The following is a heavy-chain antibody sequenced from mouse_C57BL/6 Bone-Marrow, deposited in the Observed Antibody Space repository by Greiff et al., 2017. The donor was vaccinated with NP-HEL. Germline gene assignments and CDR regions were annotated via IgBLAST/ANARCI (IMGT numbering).Heavy chain of an antibody. Sequence: VKQRPGQGLEWIGMIHPHSGSTNYNEKFKSKATLTVDKSSSTAYMQLSSLTSEDSAVYYCARCGYDAWFAYWGQGTLVTVSA. CDR2: IHPHSGST. J-gene: IGHJ3*01. D-gene: IGHD2-2*01. CDR3: ARCGYDAWFAY. V-gene: IGHV1-64*01.